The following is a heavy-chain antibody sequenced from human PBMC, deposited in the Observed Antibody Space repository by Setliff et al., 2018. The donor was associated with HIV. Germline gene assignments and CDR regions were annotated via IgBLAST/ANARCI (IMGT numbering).Heavy chain of an antibody. CDR2: ISAYNGNT. Sequence: RASVKVSCKASGYSFSSYGISWVRQAPGQGLEWMGWISAYNGNTNYAQKLQGRVTITADRSTNTVYMELSSLRSDDTAVYYCARVGRSVTGPWGQGTLVTSPQ. CDR3: ARVGRSVTGP. CDR1: GYSFSSYG. D-gene: IGHD6-19*01. J-gene: IGHJ5*02. V-gene: IGHV1-18*01.